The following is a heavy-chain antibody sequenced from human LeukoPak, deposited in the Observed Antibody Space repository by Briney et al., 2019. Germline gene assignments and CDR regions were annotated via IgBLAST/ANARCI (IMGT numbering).Heavy chain of an antibody. Sequence: GASVKVSCKASGGTFSSYAISWVRQAPGKGLEWMGGIIPIFGTANYAQKFQGRVTITADESTSTAYMELSSLRSEDTAVYYCARVPPYSGSYYGVPRRFDPWGQGTLVTVSS. D-gene: IGHD1-26*01. CDR1: GGTFSSYA. CDR2: IIPIFGTA. CDR3: ARVPPYSGSYYGVPRRFDP. V-gene: IGHV1-69*13. J-gene: IGHJ5*02.